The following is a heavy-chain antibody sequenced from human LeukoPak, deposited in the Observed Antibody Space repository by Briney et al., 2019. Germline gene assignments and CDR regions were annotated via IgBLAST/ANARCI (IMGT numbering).Heavy chain of an antibody. CDR1: GGSFSGYY. Sequence: SETLSLTCAVYGGSFSGYYWSWIRQPPGKGLEWIGEINHSGSTNYNPSVKSRVTISVDTSKNQFSLNMRSLSAADTAVYYCARGATISETGYFDFWGQGTLVTVSS. CDR3: ARGATISETGYFDF. V-gene: IGHV4-34*01. CDR2: INHSGST. D-gene: IGHD5-24*01. J-gene: IGHJ4*03.